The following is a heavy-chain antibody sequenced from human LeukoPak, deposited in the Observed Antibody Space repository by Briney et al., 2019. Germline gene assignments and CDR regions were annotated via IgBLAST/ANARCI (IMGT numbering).Heavy chain of an antibody. J-gene: IGHJ3*01. Sequence: GGTLRLSCAVSGCTFSSYAMHWVRKAPGKGMEYVSAISSKGGSTYYVNSVKGRFTISRDHSKNTLYLQMGSLRPEDMAVYYCARSPRLEFDVWGQGTMVTVSS. V-gene: IGHV3-64*01. CDR2: ISSKGGST. CDR1: GCTFSSYA. CDR3: ARSPRLEFDV.